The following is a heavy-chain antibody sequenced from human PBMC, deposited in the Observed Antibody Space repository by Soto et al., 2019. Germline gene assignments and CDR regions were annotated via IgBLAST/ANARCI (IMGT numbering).Heavy chain of an antibody. J-gene: IGHJ4*02. CDR3: ARRYCITTSCHFDY. CDR1: GGSISSGDYY. D-gene: IGHD2-2*01. CDR2: IYYSGST. V-gene: IGHV4-30-4*01. Sequence: QVQLQESGPGLVKPSQTLSLTCTVSGGSISSGDYYWSWIRQPPGKGMEWIGYIYYSGSTYYNPSLKSRVTISVDTSNNQFSLKLISVTAADTAVYYCARRYCITTSCHFDYWGQGTLVTVSS.